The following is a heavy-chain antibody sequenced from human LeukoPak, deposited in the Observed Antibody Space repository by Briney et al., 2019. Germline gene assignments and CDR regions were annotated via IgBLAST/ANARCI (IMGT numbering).Heavy chain of an antibody. D-gene: IGHD1/OR15-1a*01. V-gene: IGHV1-69*06. J-gene: IGHJ4*02. CDR2: IIPIFGSA. CDR1: GGTFSSYA. Sequence: PGASVKVSCKASGGTFSSYAISWVRQAPGQGLEWMGGIIPIFGSANYAQKFQGRVTITADKSTSTAYMELSSLRSEDTAVYYCAGAGWKNDYFDYWGQGTLVTVSS. CDR3: AGAGWKNDYFDY.